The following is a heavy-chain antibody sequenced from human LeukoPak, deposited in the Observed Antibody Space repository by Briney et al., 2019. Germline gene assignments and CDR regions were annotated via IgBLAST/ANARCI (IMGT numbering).Heavy chain of an antibody. J-gene: IGHJ3*01. CDR3: ARGLEHNDNTGYRLGALDL. D-gene: IGHD3-22*01. CDR2: IYTDGSST. Sequence: PGGSLRPSCAASGFTFSTYWMHWVRQAPGKGLVWVSRIYTDGSSTTYADSVKGRFTISRDNAKNTLYMQMNSLRAEDTALYYCARGLEHNDNTGYRLGALDLWGQGTMVTVSS. V-gene: IGHV3-74*03. CDR1: GFTFSTYW.